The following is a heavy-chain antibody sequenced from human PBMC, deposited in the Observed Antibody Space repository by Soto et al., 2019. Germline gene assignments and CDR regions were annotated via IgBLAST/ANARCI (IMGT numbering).Heavy chain of an antibody. CDR1: GYTFTTYG. J-gene: IGHJ4*02. CDR2: ISSYNGNT. V-gene: IGHV1-18*01. Sequence: QVQLVQSGAEVKKPGASVKVSCKASGYTFTTYGISWVRQAPGQGLEWIGWISSYNGNTNYAQKLQDRVTMTTDTSTNIAYMELRSLRSDDTAVFYCARDRGSGSYYARFDYWGQGTLVTVSS. D-gene: IGHD1-26*01. CDR3: ARDRGSGSYYARFDY.